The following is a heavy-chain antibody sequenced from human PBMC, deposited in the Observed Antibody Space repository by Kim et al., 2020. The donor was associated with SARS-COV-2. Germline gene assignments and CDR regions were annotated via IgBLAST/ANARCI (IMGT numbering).Heavy chain of an antibody. CDR3: ARGLVGATRYNWFDP. V-gene: IGHV4-30-2*05. D-gene: IGHD1-26*01. Sequence: PSLKSRVTISVDTSKNQFSLKLSSVTAADTAVYYCARGLVGATRYNWFDPWGQGTLVTVSS. J-gene: IGHJ5*02.